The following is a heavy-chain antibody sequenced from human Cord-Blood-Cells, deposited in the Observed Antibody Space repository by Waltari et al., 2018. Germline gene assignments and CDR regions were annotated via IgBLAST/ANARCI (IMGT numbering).Heavy chain of an antibody. J-gene: IGHJ3*02. CDR2: INPNSGGT. Sequence: QVQLVQSGAEVKKPGASVKVSCKASGYTFTGYYMHWVRQAPGQGLEGMGWINPNSGGTNYAQKFQGRVTMTRDTSISTAYMELSRLRSDDTAVYYCARVQAAAGRRFAFDIWGQGTMVTVSS. CDR1: GYTFTGYY. D-gene: IGHD6-13*01. CDR3: ARVQAAAGRRFAFDI. V-gene: IGHV1-2*02.